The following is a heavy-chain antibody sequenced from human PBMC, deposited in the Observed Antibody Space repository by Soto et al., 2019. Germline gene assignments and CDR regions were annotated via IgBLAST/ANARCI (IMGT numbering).Heavy chain of an antibody. Sequence: PSETLSLTCAVYGGSFSGYYWSWIRQPPGKGLEWIGEINHSGSTNYNPSLKSRVTISVDTSKNQFSLKLSSVTAADTAVYYCARGFHCSGGSCPTASLNRNFDYWGQGTLVTVSS. CDR2: INHSGST. CDR1: GGSFSGYY. CDR3: ARGFHCSGGSCPTASLNRNFDY. D-gene: IGHD2-15*01. J-gene: IGHJ4*02. V-gene: IGHV4-34*01.